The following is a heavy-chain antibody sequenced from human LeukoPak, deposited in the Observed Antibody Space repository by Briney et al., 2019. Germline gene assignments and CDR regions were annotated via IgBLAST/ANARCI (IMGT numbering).Heavy chain of an antibody. V-gene: IGHV1-8*01. CDR3: ARGVLRFLESGTFFPDYYYYMDV. D-gene: IGHD3-3*01. CDR1: GYTFTSYD. CDR2: MNPNSGNT. J-gene: IGHJ6*03. Sequence: ASVKVSCKASGYTFTSYDINWVRQATGQGLEWMGWMNPNSGNTGYAQKFQGRVTMTRNTSISTAYMELSSLRSEDTAAYYCARGVLRFLESGTFFPDYYYYMDVWGKGTTVTVSS.